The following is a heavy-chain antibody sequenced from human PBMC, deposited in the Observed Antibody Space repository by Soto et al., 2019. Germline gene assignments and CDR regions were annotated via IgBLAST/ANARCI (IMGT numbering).Heavy chain of an antibody. J-gene: IGHJ4*02. Sequence: GWALRLSCPASAFRFADDAMHWVRQVPGKGLEWVSGISLNSANTVYADSVRGRFTVSRDNDKISLYLQMNSLRADDTAFYYCAKDRRGYSYGVFDYWGQGTLVTVSS. V-gene: IGHV3-9*01. D-gene: IGHD5-18*01. CDR3: AKDRRGYSYGVFDY. CDR2: ISLNSANT. CDR1: AFRFADDA.